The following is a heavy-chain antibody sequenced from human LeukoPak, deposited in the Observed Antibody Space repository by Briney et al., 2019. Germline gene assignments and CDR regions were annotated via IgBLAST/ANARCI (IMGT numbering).Heavy chain of an antibody. V-gene: IGHV4-34*01. CDR1: GVSFSGYY. CDR2: IYYSGST. D-gene: IGHD3-22*01. CDR3: ARHAIDSSGYYLDYFDY. Sequence: SETLSLTCAVYGVSFSGYYWGWIRQPPGKGLEWIGSIYYSGSTYYNPSLKSRVTISVDTSKNQFSLKLSSVTAADTAVYYCARHAIDSSGYYLDYFDYWGQGILVTVSS. J-gene: IGHJ4*02.